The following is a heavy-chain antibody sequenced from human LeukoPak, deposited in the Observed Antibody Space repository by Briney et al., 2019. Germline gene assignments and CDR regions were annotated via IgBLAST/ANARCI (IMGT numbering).Heavy chain of an antibody. J-gene: IGHJ4*02. CDR1: GFTFNNYA. CDR3: ARDEDTDMVTIDY. CDR2: ISYNGTNK. D-gene: IGHD5-18*01. V-gene: IGHV3-30*04. Sequence: PGRSLRLSCAASGFTFNNYAMHWARQAPGRGLEWVALISYNGTNKYYPDSVKGRFTISRDNSKNTLYLQINRLRADDTAMYYCARDEDTDMVTIDYWGQGTLVTVSS.